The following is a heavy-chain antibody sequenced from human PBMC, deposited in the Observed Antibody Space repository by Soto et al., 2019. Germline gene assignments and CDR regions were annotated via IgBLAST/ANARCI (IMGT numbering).Heavy chain of an antibody. V-gene: IGHV3-33*01. D-gene: IGHD1-26*01. J-gene: IGHJ6*02. CDR2: IWYDGSNK. CDR3: ARSEWELPDYYYGMDV. Sequence: GGSLRLSCAASGFTFSSYGMHWVRQAPGKGLEWVAVIWYDGSNKYYADSVKGRFTISRDNSKNTLYLQMNSLRAEDTAVYYCARSEWELPDYYYGMDVWGQGTTVTVSS. CDR1: GFTFSSYG.